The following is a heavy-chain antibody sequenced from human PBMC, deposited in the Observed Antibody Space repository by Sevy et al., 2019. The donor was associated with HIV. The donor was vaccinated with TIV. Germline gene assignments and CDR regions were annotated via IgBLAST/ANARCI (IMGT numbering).Heavy chain of an antibody. Sequence: GGSLRLSCAASGFTFSDYGMHWVRQAPGKGLEWVALTSYDGTNKYYADSVRGRFTISRDNSKNNLYLQMNSLRAEDTAVYYCARPGLNGRFRDYYYYGMAVWGQGTTVTVSS. D-gene: IGHD1-26*01. V-gene: IGHV3-33*01. J-gene: IGHJ6*02. CDR3: ARPGLNGRFRDYYYYGMAV. CDR1: GFTFSDYG. CDR2: TSYDGTNK.